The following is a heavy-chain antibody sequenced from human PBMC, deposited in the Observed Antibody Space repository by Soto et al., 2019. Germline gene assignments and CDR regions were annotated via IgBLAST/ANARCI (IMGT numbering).Heavy chain of an antibody. J-gene: IGHJ4*02. CDR3: ARSRDYGSYYFDY. Sequence: QVQLVQSGAEVKKPGSSVKVSCKASGGTFSSYTISWVRQAPGQGLEWMGRIIPILGIANYAQKFQGRVTITADKSTSTAYRELSSLRSEDTAVYYCARSRDYGSYYFDYWGQGTLVTVSS. V-gene: IGHV1-69*02. D-gene: IGHD4-17*01. CDR2: IIPILGIA. CDR1: GGTFSSYT.